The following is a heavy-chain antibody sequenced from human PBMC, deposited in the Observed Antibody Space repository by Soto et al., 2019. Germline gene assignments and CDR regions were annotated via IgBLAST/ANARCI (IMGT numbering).Heavy chain of an antibody. CDR2: IWYDGSNK. CDR3: ARGTYLGYCSGGSCPHYYFDY. CDR1: GFTFSNCA. V-gene: IGHV3-33*01. J-gene: IGHJ4*02. Sequence: QVQLVESGGGVVRPGTSLKLSCAASGFTFSNCAMHWVRQAPGKGLEWVAVIWYDGSNKYYADSVKGRFTISRDNSKNTLYLQMNSLRAEDTAVYYCARGTYLGYCSGGSCPHYYFDYWGQGTLVTVSS. D-gene: IGHD2-15*01.